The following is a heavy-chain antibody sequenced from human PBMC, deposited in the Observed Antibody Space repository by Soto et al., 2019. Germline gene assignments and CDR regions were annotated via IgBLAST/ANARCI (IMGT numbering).Heavy chain of an antibody. V-gene: IGHV4-34*01. CDR3: ARVGAARPSPPP. D-gene: IGHD6-6*01. Sequence: QVQLQQWGAGLLKPSETLSLTCAVYGGSFSGYYWSWIRQPPGKGLEWIGEINHSGSTNYNPSLKSRVTISVDTSKNQFSLKLSSVTAADTAVYYCARVGAARPSPPPWGQGTLVTVSS. J-gene: IGHJ5*02. CDR1: GGSFSGYY. CDR2: INHSGST.